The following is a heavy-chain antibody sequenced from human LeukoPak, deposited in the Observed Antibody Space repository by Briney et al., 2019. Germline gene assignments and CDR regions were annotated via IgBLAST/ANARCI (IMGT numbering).Heavy chain of an antibody. CDR1: GFTFSSYW. D-gene: IGHD2-15*01. V-gene: IGHV3-7*01. CDR2: IKQDGSEK. Sequence: GGSLRLSCAASGFTFSSYWMSWVRQAPGKGLEWVANIKQDGSEKYYVDSVKGRLTISRDNAKNSLYLQMNSLRAEDTAVYYCAREDYCSGGSCFDAFDIWGQGTMVTVSS. CDR3: AREDYCSGGSCFDAFDI. J-gene: IGHJ3*02.